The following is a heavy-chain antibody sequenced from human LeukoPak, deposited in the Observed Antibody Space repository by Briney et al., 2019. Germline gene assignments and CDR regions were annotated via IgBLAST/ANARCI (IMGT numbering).Heavy chain of an antibody. CDR3: ARAPMSYDSSGFGGAFDI. D-gene: IGHD3-22*01. CDR2: ISYDGTNK. Sequence: PGRSLRLSCAASGFXFSNYAMHWVRQAPGKGLEWVAVISYDGTNKYYADSVKGRFTISRDNSKNTMYLQMNSLRAEDTAMYYCARAPMSYDSSGFGGAFDIWGQGTMVTVSS. V-gene: IGHV3-30-3*01. CDR1: GFXFSNYA. J-gene: IGHJ3*02.